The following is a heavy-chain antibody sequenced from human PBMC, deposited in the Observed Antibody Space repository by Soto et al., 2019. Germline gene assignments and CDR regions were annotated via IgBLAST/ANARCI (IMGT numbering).Heavy chain of an antibody. V-gene: IGHV1-69*13. J-gene: IGHJ4*01. CDR3: ARDGNITGTLRATFDY. D-gene: IGHD1-7*01. CDR2: HSALFGAA. CDR1: GSPFSSYY. Sequence: SVKVSCKDYGSPFSSYYIGWGRQAPGQGLENMDGHSALFGAADYAQKSQGRDTITEDESTSTAYMELSSLRSEDTAVYYCARDGNITGTLRATFDYWG.